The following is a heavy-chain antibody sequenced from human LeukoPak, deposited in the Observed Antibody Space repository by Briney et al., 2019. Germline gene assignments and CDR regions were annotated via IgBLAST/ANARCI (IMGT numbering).Heavy chain of an antibody. D-gene: IGHD1-1*01. CDR1: GAFITNSHW. V-gene: IGHV4-4*02. J-gene: IGHJ5*02. CDR3: ARIHPANWNPFNWFDP. CDR2: IYYSGST. Sequence: PSGTLSLTCAVSGAFITNSHWWSWARQPPGKGLEWIGTIYYSGSTFYKPSLTSRVTISVDTSKNQFSLKLSSVTAADTAIYYCARIHPANWNPFNWFDPWGQGTLVTVSS.